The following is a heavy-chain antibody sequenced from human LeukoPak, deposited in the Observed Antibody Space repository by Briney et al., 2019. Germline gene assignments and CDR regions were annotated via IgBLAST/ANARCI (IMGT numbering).Heavy chain of an antibody. D-gene: IGHD3-3*01. CDR3: AREWGDFWSGTSYYYYMDV. V-gene: IGHV1-69*06. J-gene: IGHJ6*03. CDR1: GGTFSSYA. Sequence: ASVKVSCKASGGTFSSYALSWVRQAPGQGLEWMGGIIPIFGTANYAQKFQGRVTITADKSTSTAYMELRCLRSDDTAVYYCAREWGDFWSGTSYYYYMDVWGKGTTVTVSS. CDR2: IIPIFGTA.